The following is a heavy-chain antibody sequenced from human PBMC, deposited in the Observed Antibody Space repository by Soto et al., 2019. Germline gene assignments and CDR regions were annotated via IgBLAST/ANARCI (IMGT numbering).Heavy chain of an antibody. CDR1: GGTLNIYA. CDR2: IIPVFGTP. J-gene: IGHJ4*02. Sequence: VQLVQSGAEVQKPGSSVTVSCKASGGTLNIYAISWVRQAPGQGLEWMGGIIPVFGTPSYAQKFRGRVTITADESTSTAYMELSNLTSEDTAVYYCARGPYYDFWNGYSYFDYWGQETLITVSS. V-gene: IGHV1-69*01. D-gene: IGHD3-3*01. CDR3: ARGPYYDFWNGYSYFDY.